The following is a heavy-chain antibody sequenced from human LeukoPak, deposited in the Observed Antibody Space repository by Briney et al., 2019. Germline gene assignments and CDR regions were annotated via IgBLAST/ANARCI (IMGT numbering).Heavy chain of an antibody. D-gene: IGHD5-18*01. J-gene: IGHJ6*03. CDR3: ARDQDTAMVLGGNYYYYYMDV. Sequence: PSETLSLTCTVSGGSISSGSYYWSWIRQPAGKGLEWIGRIYTSGSTNYNPSLKSRVTISVDTSKNQFSLKLSSVTAADTAVYYCARDQDTAMVLGGNYYYYYMDVWGKGTTVTVSS. V-gene: IGHV4-61*02. CDR2: IYTSGST. CDR1: GGSISSGSYY.